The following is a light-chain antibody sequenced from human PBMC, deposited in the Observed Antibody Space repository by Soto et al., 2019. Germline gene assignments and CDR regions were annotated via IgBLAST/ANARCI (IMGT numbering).Light chain of an antibody. CDR2: HAS. J-gene: IGKJ4*01. Sequence: EIVMTQSPATLSVSPGERATLSCRASPSVSSNLAWYQQKPGQAPRLLIYHASTRATGIPARFSGSGSGTEFTRTISTLPSEDFAVYYCQQYNKWPLTFGGGTKVEIK. V-gene: IGKV3-15*01. CDR1: PSVSSN. CDR3: QQYNKWPLT.